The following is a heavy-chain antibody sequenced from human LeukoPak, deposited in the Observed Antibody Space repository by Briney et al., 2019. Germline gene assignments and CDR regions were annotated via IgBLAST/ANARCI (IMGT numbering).Heavy chain of an antibody. CDR1: GYTFTNFG. D-gene: IGHD3/OR15-3a*01. Sequence: GASVKVSCKASGYTFTNFGISWVRQAPGQGLEWMGWISGYNGNTNYAQKFQGRVTMTRDTSISTAYMEMSGLTSDDTAVYYCARDRSNRFGPPDAFAIRGQGTMVTVSS. CDR2: ISGYNGNT. V-gene: IGHV1-18*01. J-gene: IGHJ3*02. CDR3: ARDRSNRFGPPDAFAI.